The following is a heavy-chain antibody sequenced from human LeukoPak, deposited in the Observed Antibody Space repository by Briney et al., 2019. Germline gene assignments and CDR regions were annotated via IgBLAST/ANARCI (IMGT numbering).Heavy chain of an antibody. CDR2: INHSGST. J-gene: IGHJ4*02. D-gene: IGHD3-3*01. CDR1: GGSLSGYY. Sequence: SETLSLTCAVYGGSLSGYYWSWIRQPPGKGLEWIGEINHSGSTNYNPSLKSRVTISVDTSKNQFSLKLSSVTAADTAVYYCARVRFLEWLFLNYFDYWGQGTLVTVSS. CDR3: ARVRFLEWLFLNYFDY. V-gene: IGHV4-34*01.